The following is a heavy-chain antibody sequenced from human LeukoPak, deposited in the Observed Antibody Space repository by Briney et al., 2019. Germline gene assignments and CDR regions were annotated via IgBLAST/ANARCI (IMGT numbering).Heavy chain of an antibody. V-gene: IGHV3-23*01. CDR1: GFTLSTYA. Sequence: GGSLRLSCAASGFTLSTYAMSWVRQAPGKGLEWVSAITKSGGSTYYADSVKGRFTTSRDDSKNTLALQMSSPRDEDTAVYYCTSGSTGDYSFDYWGQGTLVTVSS. J-gene: IGHJ4*02. CDR3: TSGSTGDYSFDY. CDR2: ITKSGGST. D-gene: IGHD3-9*01.